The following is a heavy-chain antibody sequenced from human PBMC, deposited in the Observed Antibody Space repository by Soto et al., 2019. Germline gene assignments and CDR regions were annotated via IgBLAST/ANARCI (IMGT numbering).Heavy chain of an antibody. J-gene: IGHJ6*02. CDR3: ASNFTGVLVLGTSPPVGDKHCSDV. D-gene: IGHD3-16*01. CDR2: IIPILDIP. V-gene: IGHV1-69*02. CDR1: GGTFSRYT. Sequence: QVQLVQSGAEVKKPGSSVKVSCKASGGTFSRYTFTWVRQAPGQGLEWMGRIIPILDIPNYAQNFQGRVTITADKSTSTAKXVXSXXTVDVKARYYCASNFTGVLVLGTSPPVGDKHCSDVWGQGTTVTGSS.